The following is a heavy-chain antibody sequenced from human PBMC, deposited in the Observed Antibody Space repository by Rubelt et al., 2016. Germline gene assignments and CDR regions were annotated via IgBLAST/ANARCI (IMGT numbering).Heavy chain of an antibody. CDR3: ARDNMGADDY. J-gene: IGHJ4*02. CDR2: IWYDGSNK. CDR1: GFTFSSYG. Sequence: QVQLVESGGGVVQPGRSLRLSCAASGFTFSSYGMHWVRQAPGKGLEWVAVIWYDGSNKYYADSVKGRFTISRDNSKNTLYLQRNSLRAEDTAVYYCARDNMGADDYWGQGTLVTVSS. V-gene: IGHV3-33*01. D-gene: IGHD1-26*01.